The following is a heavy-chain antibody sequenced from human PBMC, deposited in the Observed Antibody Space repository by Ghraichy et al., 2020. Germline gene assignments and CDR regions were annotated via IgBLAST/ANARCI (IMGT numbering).Heavy chain of an antibody. CDR1: GGSISSSSYY. CDR3: ARHRYSGSYYDAFDI. D-gene: IGHD1-26*01. V-gene: IGHV4-39*01. J-gene: IGHJ3*02. CDR2: IYYSGST. Sequence: LSLTCTVSGGSISSSSYYWGWIRQPPGKGLEWIGSIYYSGSTYYNPSLKSRVTISVDTSKNQFSLKLSSVTAADTAVYYCARHRYSGSYYDAFDIWGQGTMVTVSS.